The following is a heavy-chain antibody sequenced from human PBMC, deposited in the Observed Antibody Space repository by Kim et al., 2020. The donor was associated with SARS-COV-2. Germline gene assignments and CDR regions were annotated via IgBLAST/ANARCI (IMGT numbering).Heavy chain of an antibody. D-gene: IGHD5-12*01. CDR2: INHSGST. Sequence: SETLSLTCAVYGGSFSGYYWSWIRQPPGKGLEWIGEINHSGSTNYNPSLKSRVTISVDTSKNQFSLKLSSVTAADTAVYYCARGVAGWLRLGKLFFFDYWGQGTLVTVSS. J-gene: IGHJ4*02. CDR3: ARGVAGWLRLGKLFFFDY. CDR1: GGSFSGYY. V-gene: IGHV4-34*01.